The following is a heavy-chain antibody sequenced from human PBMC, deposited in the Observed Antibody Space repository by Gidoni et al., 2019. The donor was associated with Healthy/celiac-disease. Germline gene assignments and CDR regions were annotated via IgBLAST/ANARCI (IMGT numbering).Heavy chain of an antibody. J-gene: IGHJ3*02. CDR2: ISSNGGST. CDR3: VKGRAVADLGADAFDI. V-gene: IGHV3-64D*06. CDR1: GFNFISYA. D-gene: IGHD6-19*01. Sequence: EVQLVESGGGFVQPVGSLRLSCSASGFNFISYAMHWVRQAPWKGLEYVSAISSNGGSTYYADSVNGIFTISRDNSKNTRYLQMSSLRAEDTAVYYCVKGRAVADLGADAFDIWGQGTMVTVSS.